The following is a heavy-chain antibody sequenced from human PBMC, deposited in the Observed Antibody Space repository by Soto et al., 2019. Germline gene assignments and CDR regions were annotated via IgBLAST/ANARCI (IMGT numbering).Heavy chain of an antibody. Sequence: GESLKISCKGSGYSFTSYWIGWVRQMPGKGLEWMGIIYPGDSDTRYSPSFQGQATISADKSISTAYLQWSSLKASDTAMYYCARLQYYYGSGSSDYYYYGMDVWGQGTTVTVSS. CDR1: GYSFTSYW. J-gene: IGHJ6*02. D-gene: IGHD3-10*01. CDR3: ARLQYYYGSGSSDYYYYGMDV. CDR2: IYPGDSDT. V-gene: IGHV5-51*01.